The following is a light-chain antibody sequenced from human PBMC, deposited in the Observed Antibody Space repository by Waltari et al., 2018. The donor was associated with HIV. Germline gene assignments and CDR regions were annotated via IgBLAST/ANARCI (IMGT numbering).Light chain of an antibody. V-gene: IGLV1-44*01. Sequence: QSVLTQPPSASGAPGPRVTISCSGSRSNIRRNRVSWYQQLPVTAPKLTPFSNSPRPSWVPDRCSGSKSGSAASRAIVGPQSEDESQYFCGSWDDSLRGFMFGGGTQLTVL. J-gene: IGLJ3*02. CDR3: GSWDDSLRGFM. CDR2: SNS. CDR1: RSNIRRNR.